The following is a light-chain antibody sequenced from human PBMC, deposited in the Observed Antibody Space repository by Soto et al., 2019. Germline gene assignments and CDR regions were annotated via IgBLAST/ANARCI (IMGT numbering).Light chain of an antibody. CDR1: QSISSY. CDR2: AAS. J-gene: IGKJ5*01. V-gene: IGKV1-39*01. CDR3: QQSYSTPPIT. Sequence: DIQMTQSPSSLSASVGDRVTITCRASQSISSYLNWYHQKPGKAPKLLIYAASSLQSGVPSRFSGSGSATDFTLTISSLQPEDFATYYWQQSYSTPPITFGQGTRLEIK.